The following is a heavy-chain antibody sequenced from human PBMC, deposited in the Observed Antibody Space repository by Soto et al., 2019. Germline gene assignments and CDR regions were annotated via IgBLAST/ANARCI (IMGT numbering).Heavy chain of an antibody. D-gene: IGHD2-8*01. CDR1: GYTFTGYY. CDR2: INPNSGGT. J-gene: IGHJ6*02. V-gene: IGHV1-2*04. CDR3: AREKGRRYCTNGVCYRPSYYYYGMDV. Sequence: ASVKVSCKASGYTFTGYYMHWVRQAPGQGLEWMGWINPNSGGTNYAQKFQGWVTMTRDTSISTAYMELSRLRSDDTAVYYCAREKGRRYCTNGVCYRPSYYYYGMDVWGQATTVTVS.